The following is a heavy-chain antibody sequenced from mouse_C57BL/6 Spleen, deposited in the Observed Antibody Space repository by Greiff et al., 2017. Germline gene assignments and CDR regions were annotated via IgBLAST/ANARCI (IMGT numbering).Heavy chain of an antibody. Sequence: VKLQQPGAELVKPGASVKLSCKASGYTFTSYWMHWVKQRPGRGLEWIGRIDPNSGGTKYNEKFKSKATLTVDKPSSTAYMQLSSLTSEDSAVYDCARSFYYDYDVWYFDVWGTGTTVTVSS. D-gene: IGHD2-4*01. J-gene: IGHJ1*03. CDR2: IDPNSGGT. CDR3: ARSFYYDYDVWYFDV. V-gene: IGHV1-72*01. CDR1: GYTFTSYW.